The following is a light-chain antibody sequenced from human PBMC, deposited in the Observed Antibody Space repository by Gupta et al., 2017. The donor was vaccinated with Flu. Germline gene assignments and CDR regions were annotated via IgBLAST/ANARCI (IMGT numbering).Light chain of an antibody. V-gene: IGKV3-20*01. J-gene: IGKJ3*01. Sequence: EIVLTQSPDTLSLSPGERATLSCRASRGVSSNFLAWYQQKPGQAPRLLMSEASYRATGVPDRFSRSGSGTDFTLTISILEPGDVAVYYCQQLGDIPFNLGQGAKVY. CDR2: EAS. CDR1: RGVSSNF. CDR3: QQLGDIPFN.